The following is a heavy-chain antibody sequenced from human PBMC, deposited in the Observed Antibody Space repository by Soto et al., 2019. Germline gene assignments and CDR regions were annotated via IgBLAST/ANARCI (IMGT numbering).Heavy chain of an antibody. CDR1: GFTFSSYG. CDR2: ISYDGSNK. D-gene: IGHD1-7*01. V-gene: IGHV3-30*18. CDR3: AKDQITGTTRYFDY. Sequence: QVQLVESGGGVVQPGRSLRLSCAASGFTFSSYGMHWVRQAPGKGLEWVAVISYDGSNKYYADYVKGRFTISRDNSKNTLYLQMNSLRAEDTAVYYCAKDQITGTTRYFDYWGQGTLVTVSS. J-gene: IGHJ4*02.